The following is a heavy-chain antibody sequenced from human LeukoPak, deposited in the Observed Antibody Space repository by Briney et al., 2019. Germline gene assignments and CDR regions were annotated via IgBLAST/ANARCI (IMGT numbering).Heavy chain of an antibody. CDR1: RGTSSTDA. D-gene: IGHD1-26*01. CDR3: ARALTVLWELLGYYGMVV. Sequence: GASLKGSCAASRGTSSTDAISWVRQTPRHRGVRVGGILPLLGAANYAQKFQGRVTITADESTSTAYMELSSLRSEDTAVYYCARALTVLWELLGYYGMVVWGQGTTVTVSS. V-gene: IGHV1-69*13. J-gene: IGHJ6*02. CDR2: ILPLLGAA.